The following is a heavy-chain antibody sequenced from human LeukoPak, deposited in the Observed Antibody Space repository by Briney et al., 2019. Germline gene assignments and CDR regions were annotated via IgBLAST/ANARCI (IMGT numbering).Heavy chain of an antibody. CDR3: TTTVENLDY. CDR2: IKSKTDGGTT. D-gene: IGHD1-14*01. V-gene: IGHV3-15*01. Sequence: PGGSLRLSCAASGFTFSNAWMSWVRQAPGKGLEWAGRIKSKTDGGTTDYAAPVKGRFTISRDDSKNTLYLQMNSLKTEDTAVYYCTTTVENLDYWGQGTLVTVSS. J-gene: IGHJ4*02. CDR1: GFTFSNAW.